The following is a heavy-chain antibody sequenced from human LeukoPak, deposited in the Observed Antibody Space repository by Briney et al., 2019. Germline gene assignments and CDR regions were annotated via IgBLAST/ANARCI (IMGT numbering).Heavy chain of an antibody. CDR2: IYYSGST. D-gene: IGHD2-21*01. CDR1: GGSISSSSYY. J-gene: IGHJ5*02. V-gene: IGHV4-39*07. Sequence: SETLSLTYTVSGGSISSSSYYWGWIRQPPGKGLEWIGSIYYSGSTYYNPSLKSRVTISVDTSKNQFSLKLSSVTAADTAVYYCARDSPRIGWFDPWGQGTLVTVSS. CDR3: ARDSPRIGWFDP.